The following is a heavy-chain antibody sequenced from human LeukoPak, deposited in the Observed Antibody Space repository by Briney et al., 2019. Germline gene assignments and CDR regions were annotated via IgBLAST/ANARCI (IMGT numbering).Heavy chain of an antibody. CDR2: INTDGSST. CDR3: ARGSSSWYYFDY. Sequence: PGGSLRLSCAASGFTFSGYWMHWVRQAPGKGLVWVSCINTDGSSTPYAASVKGRFTISRDNAKNTLYLQMNSLTADDTAVYYCARGSSSWYYFDYWGQGTLVTVSS. CDR1: GFTFSGYW. D-gene: IGHD6-13*01. J-gene: IGHJ4*02. V-gene: IGHV3-74*01.